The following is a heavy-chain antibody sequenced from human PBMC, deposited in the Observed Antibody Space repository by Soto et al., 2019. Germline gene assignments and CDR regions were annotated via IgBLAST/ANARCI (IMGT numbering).Heavy chain of an antibody. CDR1: GHTFTSSG. J-gene: IGHJ3*02. CDR2: ISAYNGNT. CDR3: ARVPPQAVAGLGNAFDI. D-gene: IGHD6-19*01. Sequence: ASVKVSCKASGHTFTSSGISWVRQAPGQGLEWMGWISAYNGNTNYAQKLQGRVTMTTDTSTSTAYMELRSLRSDDTAVYYCARVPPQAVAGLGNAFDIWGQGTMVTVSS. V-gene: IGHV1-18*01.